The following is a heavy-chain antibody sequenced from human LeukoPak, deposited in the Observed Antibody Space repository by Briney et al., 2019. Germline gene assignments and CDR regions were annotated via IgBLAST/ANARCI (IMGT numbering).Heavy chain of an antibody. CDR3: ARDITIFGVVIIYYYYGMDV. CDR1: GFTFSSYS. Sequence: GGSLRLSCAASGFTFSSYSMNWVRQAPGKGLEWVSSISSSSSYIYYADSVKGRFTISRDNAKNSLYLQMNSLRAEDTAVYYCARDITIFGVVIIYYYYGMDVWGQGTTVTVSS. J-gene: IGHJ6*02. V-gene: IGHV3-21*01. D-gene: IGHD3-3*01. CDR2: ISSSSSYI.